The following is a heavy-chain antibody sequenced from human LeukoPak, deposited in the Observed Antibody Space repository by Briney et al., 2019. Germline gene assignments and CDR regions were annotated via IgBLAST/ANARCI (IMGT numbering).Heavy chain of an antibody. CDR2: IYYSGST. D-gene: IGHD6-19*01. V-gene: IGHV4-59*01. CDR1: GGSISCYY. CDR3: ARALDSSGWYFDY. J-gene: IGHJ4*02. Sequence: PSETLSLTCTVSGGSISCYYWSWIRQAPGKGLEWIGYIYYSGSTNYNPSLKSRVTISVDASKNQFSLKLSSVTAADTAVYYCARALDSSGWYFDYWGQGTLVTVSS.